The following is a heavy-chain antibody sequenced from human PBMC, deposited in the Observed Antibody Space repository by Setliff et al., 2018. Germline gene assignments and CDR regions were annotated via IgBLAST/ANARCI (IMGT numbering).Heavy chain of an antibody. D-gene: IGHD3-10*01. CDR1: GGSISSDSDY. J-gene: IGHJ6*03. CDR3: ARHVGSRSRGYNYYYYYMDV. Sequence: PSETLSLTCTVSGGSISSDSDYWGWIRQPPGKGLEWIGTTIYTANTYYNPSLKSRVTISVDTSKNQFSLKLTSVTAADTAVYYCARHVGSRSRGYNYYYYYMDVWGKGTTVTVSS. V-gene: IGHV4-39*01. CDR2: TIYTANT.